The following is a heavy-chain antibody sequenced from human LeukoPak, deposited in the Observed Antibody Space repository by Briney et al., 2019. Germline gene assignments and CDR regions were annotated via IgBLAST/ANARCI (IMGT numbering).Heavy chain of an antibody. CDR3: AKDGGRYRFDY. CDR2: IGTAGDT. Sequence: PGGSLRLSCAASGFTFSSYDMHWVRQATGKGLEWVSAIGTAGDTYYPGSVKGRFTISRDNSKSSLYLQMNSLRVEDTAVYFCAKDGGRYRFDYWGQGTLVTVSS. CDR1: GFTFSSYD. J-gene: IGHJ4*02. V-gene: IGHV3-13*01. D-gene: IGHD3-16*02.